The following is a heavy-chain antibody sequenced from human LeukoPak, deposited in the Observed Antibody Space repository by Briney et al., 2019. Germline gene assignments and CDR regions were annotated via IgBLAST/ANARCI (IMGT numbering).Heavy chain of an antibody. CDR1: GFTFSSYG. D-gene: IGHD3-10*01. V-gene: IGHV3-30*03. CDR2: ISYDGSNK. CDR3: ATPKGGSGSHRAPLEY. J-gene: IGHJ4*02. Sequence: GGSLRLSCAASGFTFSSYGMHWVRQAPGKGLEWVAVISYDGSNKYYADSVKGRFTISRDNSKNTLYLQMNSLRAEDTAVYYCATPKGGSGSHRAPLEYWGQGTLVTVST.